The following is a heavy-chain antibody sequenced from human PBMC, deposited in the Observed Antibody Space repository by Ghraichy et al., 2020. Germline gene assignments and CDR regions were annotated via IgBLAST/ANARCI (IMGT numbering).Heavy chain of an antibody. CDR1: GFTFSSYW. D-gene: IGHD6-13*01. J-gene: IGHJ5*02. CDR2: IKQDGSEK. V-gene: IGHV3-7*01. CDR3: ARGGSSSWYGPNNWFDP. Sequence: GESLNISCAASGFTFSSYWMSWVRQAPGKGLEWVANIKQDGSEKYYVDSVKGRFTISRDNAKNSLYLQMNSLRAEDTAVYYCARGGSSSWYGPNNWFDPWGQGTLVTVSS.